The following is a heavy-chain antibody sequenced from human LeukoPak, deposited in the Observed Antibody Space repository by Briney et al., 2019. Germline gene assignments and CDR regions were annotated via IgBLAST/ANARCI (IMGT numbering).Heavy chain of an antibody. CDR3: ARDGAYCGGDCYSDY. V-gene: IGHV1-2*02. CDR2: INPNGGGT. CDR1: GYTFTGYY. Sequence: GASVKVSCKASGYTFTGYYMHWVRQAPGQGLEWMGWINPNGGGTNYAQKFQGRVTMTRDTSISTAYMELSRLRSDDTAVYYCARDGAYCGGDCYSDYWGQGTLVTVSS. J-gene: IGHJ4*02. D-gene: IGHD2-21*02.